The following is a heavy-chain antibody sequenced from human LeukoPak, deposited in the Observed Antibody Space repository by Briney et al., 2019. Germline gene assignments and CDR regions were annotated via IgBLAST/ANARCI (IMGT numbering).Heavy chain of an antibody. J-gene: IGHJ4*02. CDR2: INPNSGGT. V-gene: IGHV1-2*02. D-gene: IGHD3-16*02. CDR1: GYTFTGYY. CDR3: ARDRGHYDYVWGSYRRTPYFDY. Sequence: SVKVSCKASGYTFTGYYMHWVRQAPGQGLEWMGWINPNSGGTNYAQKFQGRVTMTRDTSISTAYMELSRLRSDDTAVYYCARDRGHYDYVWGSYRRTPYFDYWGQGTLVTVSS.